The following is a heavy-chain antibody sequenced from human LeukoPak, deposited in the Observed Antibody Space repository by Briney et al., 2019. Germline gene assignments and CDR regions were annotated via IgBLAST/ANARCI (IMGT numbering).Heavy chain of an antibody. CDR2: FDPEDGET. CDR3: ATRISSSWYGY. D-gene: IGHD6-13*01. CDR1: GYTLTELS. J-gene: IGHJ4*02. V-gene: IGHV1-24*01. Sequence: ASVKVSCKVSGYTLTELSMHWVRQAPGKGLEWMGGFDPEDGETIYAQKFQGRVTMTKDTSTDTAYMELSSLRSEDTAVYYCATRISSSWYGYWGQGTLVTVSS.